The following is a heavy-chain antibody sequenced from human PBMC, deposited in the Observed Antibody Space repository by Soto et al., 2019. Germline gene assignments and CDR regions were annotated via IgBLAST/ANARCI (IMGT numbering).Heavy chain of an antibody. J-gene: IGHJ6*02. CDR2: MNPNSGNT. Sequence: QVQLVQSGAEVKKPGASVKVSCKASGYTFTSYDINWVRQATGQGLEWMGWMNPNSGNTGYAQKFQGRVTMTRNTSISTAYMELNSLSADDTAVYYCARERTHYGMDVWGQGTTVTVSS. D-gene: IGHD6-25*01. CDR1: GYTFTSYD. V-gene: IGHV1-8*01. CDR3: ARERTHYGMDV.